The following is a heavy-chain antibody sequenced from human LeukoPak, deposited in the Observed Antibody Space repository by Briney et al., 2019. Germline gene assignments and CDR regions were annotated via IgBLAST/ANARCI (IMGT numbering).Heavy chain of an antibody. CDR2: ISSSSSYI. D-gene: IGHD2-2*01. J-gene: IGHJ5*02. CDR1: GFTFSSYS. V-gene: IGHV3-21*01. Sequence: GGSLRLSCAASGFTFSSYSMNWVRQAPGKGLEWVSSISSSSSYIYYADSVKGRFTISRDNAKSSLYLQMNSLRAEDTAVYYCAREGRYCSSTSCWTARPPANWFDPWGQGTLVTVSS. CDR3: AREGRYCSSTSCWTARPPANWFDP.